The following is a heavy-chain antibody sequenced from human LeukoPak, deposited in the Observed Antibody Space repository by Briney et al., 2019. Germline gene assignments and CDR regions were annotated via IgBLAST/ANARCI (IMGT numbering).Heavy chain of an antibody. Sequence: GGSLRLSCAASGFTFSSYAMSWVRQAPGKGLEWVSVIYSGGSTYYADSVKGRFTISRDNSKNTLYLQMNSLRAEDTAVYYCVGGYYFLYFDYWGQGTLVTVSS. V-gene: IGHV3-53*01. CDR3: VGGYYFLYFDY. J-gene: IGHJ4*02. CDR1: GFTFSSYA. CDR2: IYSGGST. D-gene: IGHD3-22*01.